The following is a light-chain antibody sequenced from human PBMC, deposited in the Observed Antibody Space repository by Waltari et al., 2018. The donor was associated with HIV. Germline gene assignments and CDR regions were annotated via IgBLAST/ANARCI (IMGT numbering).Light chain of an antibody. CDR2: DVS. Sequence: QSALTQPASVSGSPGQSITISCTGTSSDVGGYNYVSWYQQHPGKAPKLMIYDVSNRPSGVSNCFPGSKSGNTASLTISGLQAEDEADYYCSSYTSSSTLNYVFGTGTKVTVL. V-gene: IGLV2-14*03. CDR1: SSDVGGYNY. J-gene: IGLJ1*01. CDR3: SSYTSSSTLNYV.